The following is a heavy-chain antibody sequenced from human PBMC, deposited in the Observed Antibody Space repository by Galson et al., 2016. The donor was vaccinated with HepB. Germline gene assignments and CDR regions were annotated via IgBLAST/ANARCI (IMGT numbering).Heavy chain of an antibody. CDR2: ISYDGGNQ. V-gene: IGHV3-30-3*01. Sequence: SLRLSCAASGFTFSFYTLHWVRQAPGKGLEWVAVISYDGGNQHYADSVKGRFTISRDNSKNTLYLQMDSLSAEDTAVYYCARELIAVADDFEYWGQGTLVTGSA. CDR1: GFTFSFYT. CDR3: ARELIAVADDFEY. J-gene: IGHJ4*02. D-gene: IGHD6-19*01.